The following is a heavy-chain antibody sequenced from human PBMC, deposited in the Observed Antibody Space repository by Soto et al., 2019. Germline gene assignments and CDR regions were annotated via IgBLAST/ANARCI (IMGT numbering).Heavy chain of an antibody. D-gene: IGHD2-8*01. V-gene: IGHV4-39*07. Sequence: PSETLSLTCTVSGGSISSSSYYWSWIRQPPGKGLEWIGEINHSGSTNYNPSLKSRVTISVDTSKNQFSLKLSSVTAADTAVYYCARVMFPRKASARGYCTPWGQGTLVTVSS. CDR2: INHSGST. J-gene: IGHJ5*02. CDR3: ARVMFPRKASARGYCTP. CDR1: GGSISSSSYY.